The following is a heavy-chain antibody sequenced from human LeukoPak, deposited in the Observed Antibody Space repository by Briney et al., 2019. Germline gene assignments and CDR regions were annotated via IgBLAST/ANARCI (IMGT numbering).Heavy chain of an antibody. CDR3: ASLLTYFGY. V-gene: IGHV4-39*01. CDR2: IYYSGST. CDR1: GVCISSRSYH. Sequence: SETLSLTCTVSGVCISSRSYHWGWIRQPPGKGLEWIASIYYSGSTYYSPSLKSRVTISVDTSKNQFSLKMSSVIAADTAVYYCASLLTYFGYWGQGTLVTVSS. J-gene: IGHJ4*02. D-gene: IGHD3-9*01.